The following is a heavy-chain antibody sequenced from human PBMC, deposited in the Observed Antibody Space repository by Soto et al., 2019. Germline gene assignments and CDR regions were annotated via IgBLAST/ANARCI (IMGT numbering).Heavy chain of an antibody. CDR3: ARDPGYSYGNT. CDR1: GDSINSGDDY. CDR2: IYYSGST. J-gene: IGHJ5*02. V-gene: IGHV4-30-4*01. D-gene: IGHD5-18*01. Sequence: SETLSLTCTVSGDSINSGDDYCSWIRQPPGKGLEWIGYIYYSGSTYYNPSLKSRVTISVDTSKNQFSLKLSSVTAADTAVYYCARDPGYSYGNTWGQGTLVTVSS.